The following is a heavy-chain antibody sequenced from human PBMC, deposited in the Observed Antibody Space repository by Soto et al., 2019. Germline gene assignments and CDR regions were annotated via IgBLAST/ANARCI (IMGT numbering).Heavy chain of an antibody. J-gene: IGHJ4*02. CDR1: GDSIRSYY. D-gene: IGHD1-7*01. CDR2: IYYSGYT. V-gene: IGHV4-59*01. Sequence: SETLSLTCTVFGDSIRSYYWSWIRQPPGKGLEWIGYIYYSGYTSYNPSLKSRVTISVDTSKNQFSMKLNSVNAAATAVYYCARCFSWTGPSRPEELYYFDTLGQEALVTVSS. CDR3: ARCFSWTGPSRPEELYYFDT.